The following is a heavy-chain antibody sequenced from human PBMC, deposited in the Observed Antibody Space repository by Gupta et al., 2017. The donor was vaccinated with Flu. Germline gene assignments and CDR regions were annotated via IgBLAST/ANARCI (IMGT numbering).Heavy chain of an antibody. CDR2: IAADDSVK. D-gene: IGHD5-24*01. V-gene: IGHV3-7*01. J-gene: IGHJ4*02. Sequence: EEQLVESGGGLVQPGGSLRLSCAASGFTFRSYWKDWVRQAPGKGLEWVANIAADDSVKNYADSVKGRFTISRDDAKNSLYLQMNSLRAEDTAVYYCVRNRGWQQFDYWGQGALVTVSS. CDR1: GFTFRSYW. CDR3: VRNRGWQQFDY.